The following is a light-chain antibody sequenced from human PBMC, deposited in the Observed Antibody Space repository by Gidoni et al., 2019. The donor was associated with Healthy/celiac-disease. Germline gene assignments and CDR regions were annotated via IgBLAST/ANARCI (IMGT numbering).Light chain of an antibody. CDR3: QQYGSLFT. CDR2: GAS. CDR1: QSVSSSY. V-gene: IGKV3-20*01. Sequence: EIVLTPSPGTLSLSPGERATLSCRASQSVSSSYLAWYQQKPGQAPRRLIYGASSRATGIPDRFSGSGSGTDFTRTISRLEPEDFAVYYCQQYGSLFTFGPGTKVDIK. J-gene: IGKJ3*01.